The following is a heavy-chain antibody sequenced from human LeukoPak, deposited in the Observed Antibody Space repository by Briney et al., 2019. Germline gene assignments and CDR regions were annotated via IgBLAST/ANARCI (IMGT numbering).Heavy chain of an antibody. CDR2: IKSDGSST. Sequence: GALRLSFAVSGFPFSSYWMDWGRPAPGKGLVWVSRIKSDGSSTSYADSVKGRFTISRDNAKNTLYLQMNSLRAEDTAVYYCARGDGYGMDVWGQGTTVTVSS. CDR1: GFPFSSYW. CDR3: ARGDGYGMDV. D-gene: IGHD5-24*01. V-gene: IGHV3-74*01. J-gene: IGHJ6*02.